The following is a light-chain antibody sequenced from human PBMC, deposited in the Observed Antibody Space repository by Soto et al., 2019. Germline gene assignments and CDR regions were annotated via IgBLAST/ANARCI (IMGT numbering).Light chain of an antibody. CDR2: DAS. Sequence: EIVLTQSPATLSLSPGERATLSCRASQGVSSYLAWYQQKPGQGPRLLIYDASNRATGIPGRFSGSGSGTDFTLTISSLEPEDSAVYYCQQRSDLVTFGGGTKVEIK. CDR3: QQRSDLVT. J-gene: IGKJ4*01. CDR1: QGVSSY. V-gene: IGKV3-11*01.